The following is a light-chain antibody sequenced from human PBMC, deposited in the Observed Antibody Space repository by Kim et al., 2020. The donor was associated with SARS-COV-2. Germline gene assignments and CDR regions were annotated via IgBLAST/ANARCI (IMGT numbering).Light chain of an antibody. CDR3: QQYNGYSRA. CDR2: KAS. Sequence: DIQMTQSPSTLSASVGDRVTITCRASQIISTWLAWYQQKPGKAPKLLIYKASSLESGVPSRFSGSGSGTEFTLTISSLQPDDFATYFCQQYNGYSRAFGQGTKLEI. CDR1: QIISTW. J-gene: IGKJ2*01. V-gene: IGKV1-5*03.